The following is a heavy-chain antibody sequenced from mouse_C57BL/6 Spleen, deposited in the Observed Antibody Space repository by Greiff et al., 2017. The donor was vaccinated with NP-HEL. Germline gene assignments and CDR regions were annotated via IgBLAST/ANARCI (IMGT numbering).Heavy chain of an antibody. V-gene: IGHV1-64*01. D-gene: IGHD2-3*01. CDR2: IHPNSGST. J-gene: IGHJ2*01. Sequence: LQQPGAELVKPGASVKLSCKASGYTFTSYWMHWVKQRPGQGLEWIGMIHPNSGSTNYNEKFKSKATLTVDKSSSTAYMQLSSLTSEDSAVYYCASRQYDGYYESYFDYWGQGTTLTVSS. CDR1: GYTFTSYW. CDR3: ASRQYDGYYESYFDY.